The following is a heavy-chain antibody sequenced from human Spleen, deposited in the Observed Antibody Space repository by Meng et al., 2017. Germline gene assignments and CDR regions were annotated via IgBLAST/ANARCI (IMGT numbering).Heavy chain of an antibody. Sequence: QVQPWQSGLGLKKPGAQVKASCKASDYTFRGYGVSWVRQAPGQGLEWMAWLGAHDGDTSHAPKFQGRVTVSADRPTATAYMELRSLRSDDTAVYYCARGTPGRSYSDYWGQGTLVTVSS. CDR2: LGAHDGDT. CDR1: DYTFRGYG. D-gene: IGHD3-10*01. CDR3: ARGTPGRSYSDY. V-gene: IGHV1-18*01. J-gene: IGHJ4*02.